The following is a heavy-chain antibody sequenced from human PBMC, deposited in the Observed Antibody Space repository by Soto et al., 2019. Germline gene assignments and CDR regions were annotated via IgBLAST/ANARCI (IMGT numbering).Heavy chain of an antibody. J-gene: IGHJ4*02. D-gene: IGHD3-22*01. CDR1: GGIFNSYA. V-gene: IGHV1-69*12. CDR3: ASHYDSGGYYYRGLDY. CDR2: IIPIFGTA. Sequence: QVQLVQSGAEVKKPGSSVKVSCKASGGIFNSYAISWVRQAPGQGLEWMGGIIPIFGTADYAQKFQGRVRITAVESTSTAYMELSSLRSEDTAVYYCASHYDSGGYYYRGLDYWGQGTLVTVSS.